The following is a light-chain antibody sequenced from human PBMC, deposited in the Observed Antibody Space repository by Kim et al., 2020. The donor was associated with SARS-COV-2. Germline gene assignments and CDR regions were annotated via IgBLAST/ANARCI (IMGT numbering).Light chain of an antibody. V-gene: IGLV3-21*04. CDR1: NIGRKS. J-gene: IGLJ2*01. CDR2: YDS. Sequence: AAGKTASMTCAGDNIGRKSVHWYQQKPGQAPVLVISYDSDRPSGIPERLSGSNSENTATLTISEVEAGDEADYYCQVWDSTSVHRVFGGGTQLTVL. CDR3: QVWDSTSVHRV.